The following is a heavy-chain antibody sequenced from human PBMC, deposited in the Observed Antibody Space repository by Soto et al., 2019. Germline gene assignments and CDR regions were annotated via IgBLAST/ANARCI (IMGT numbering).Heavy chain of an antibody. CDR1: GGTFSSYA. CDR2: IIPIFGTA. Sequence: QVQLVQSGAEVKKPGSSVKVSCKASGGTFSSYAIDWVRQAPGQGLEWMGGIIPIFGTADYAQKFQGRVTSAADEPTSTADMELSSLRSEDTAVYYCARGQTGGGWGYYFDYWGQGTLVTVSS. V-gene: IGHV1-69*12. J-gene: IGHJ4*02. CDR3: ARGQTGGGWGYYFDY. D-gene: IGHD3-16*01.